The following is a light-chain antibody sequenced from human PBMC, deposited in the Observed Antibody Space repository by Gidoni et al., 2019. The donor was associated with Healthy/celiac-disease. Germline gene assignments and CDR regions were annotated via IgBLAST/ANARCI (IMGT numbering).Light chain of an antibody. V-gene: IGKV1-5*03. J-gene: IGKJ1*01. CDR3: KHDHSYSLT. Sequence: DIQMTQSPSTLSASVGDRVTIICLASQSINKWLAWYQQKPGKAPQILIYTASNLESGVPSMFSGRGSGTEFTLTISSLQPDDFATYYCKHDHSYSLTFGQGTKVEIK. CDR1: QSINKW. CDR2: TAS.